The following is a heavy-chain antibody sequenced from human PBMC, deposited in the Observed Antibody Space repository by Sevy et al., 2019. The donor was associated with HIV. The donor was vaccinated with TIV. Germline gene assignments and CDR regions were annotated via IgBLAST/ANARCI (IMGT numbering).Heavy chain of an antibody. J-gene: IGHJ5*02. D-gene: IGHD3-22*01. CDR1: GGSISSSSYY. CDR2: IYYSGST. V-gene: IGHV4-39*01. Sequence: SETLSLTCSVSGGSISSSSYYWGWIRQPPGKGLEWIGSIYYSGSTDYNPSLKSRVTISVDTSKNQFSLKLSSVTAADTAVYYCARHAHITMIVTWGQGTLVTVSS. CDR3: ARHAHITMIVT.